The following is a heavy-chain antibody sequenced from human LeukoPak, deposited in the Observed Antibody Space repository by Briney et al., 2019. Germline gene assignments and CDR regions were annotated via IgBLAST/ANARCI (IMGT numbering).Heavy chain of an antibody. CDR3: ARDWVTPPYNWFNP. CDR2: IYAGGST. D-gene: IGHD5-18*01. CDR1: GGSISNYC. Sequence: SETLSLTCTVSGGSISNYCWSWIRQPAGKGLEWIGRIYAGGSTNYNPSLKSRVTVSADTSKNQISLNLTSVTAADTAVYYCARDWVTPPYNWFNPWGQGTLVTVSS. J-gene: IGHJ5*02. V-gene: IGHV4-4*07.